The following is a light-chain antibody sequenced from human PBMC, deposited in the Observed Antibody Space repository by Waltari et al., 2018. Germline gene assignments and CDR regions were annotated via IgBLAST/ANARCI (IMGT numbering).Light chain of an antibody. CDR3: QQRDNWPPFT. CDR2: DAA. V-gene: IGKV3-11*01. CDR1: QNVNRN. J-gene: IGKJ4*01. Sequence: EILLTQSPVTLSLSPGERATLSCRASQNVNRNFAWYQHKPGQAPRLLIYDAAIRATGIPPRFSGSGSGTDFTLTISSLEPEDFAVYFCQQRDNWPPFTFGGGTKVEIK.